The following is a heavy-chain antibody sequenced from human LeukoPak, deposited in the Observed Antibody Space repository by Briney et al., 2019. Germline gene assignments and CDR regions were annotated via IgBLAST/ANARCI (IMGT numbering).Heavy chain of an antibody. CDR2: INPNSGGT. V-gene: IGHV1-2*02. J-gene: IGHJ4*02. CDR1: GYTFTGYY. D-gene: IGHD5-18*01. CDR3: GRDPRLGIRGYTYGYIEY. Sequence: ASVKVSCKASGYTFTGYYMHWVRQAPGQGLEWMGWINPNSGGTNYAQKFQGRVTMTRDTSISTAYMELSRLRSDDTAVYFCGRDPRLGIRGYTYGYIEYWGQGTLVTVSS.